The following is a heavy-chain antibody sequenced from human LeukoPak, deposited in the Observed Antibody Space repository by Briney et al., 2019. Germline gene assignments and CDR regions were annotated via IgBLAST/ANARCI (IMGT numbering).Heavy chain of an antibody. CDR1: GFTFSSYG. CDR2: IRYDGSNK. D-gene: IGHD6-19*01. CDR3: AKDRQQWLVPDWSDP. V-gene: IGHV3-30*02. Sequence: GGSLRLSCAASGFTFSSYGMHWVRQAPGKGLEWVAFIRYDGSNKYYADSVKGRFTISRDNSKNTLYLQMNSLRAEDTAVYYCAKDRQQWLVPDWSDPWGPGTLVTVSS. J-gene: IGHJ5*02.